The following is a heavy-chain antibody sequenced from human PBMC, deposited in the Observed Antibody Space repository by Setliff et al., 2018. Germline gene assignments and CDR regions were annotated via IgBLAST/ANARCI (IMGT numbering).Heavy chain of an antibody. CDR1: GGSISTTDYY. CDR2: VYYSGNT. J-gene: IGHJ4*02. Sequence: PSETLSLTCTVSGGSISTTDYYWGWIRQPPGKGLEWIGCVYYSGNTYYSPSLKSRVTMFVDTSKNQFSLMLYSVTAADTAIYYCARGYYDILTGYYIGYWGQGTLVTVSS. V-gene: IGHV4-39*07. CDR3: ARGYYDILTGYYIGY. D-gene: IGHD3-9*01.